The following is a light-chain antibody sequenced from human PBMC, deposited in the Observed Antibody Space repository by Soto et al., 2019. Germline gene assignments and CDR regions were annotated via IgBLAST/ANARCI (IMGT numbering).Light chain of an antibody. CDR1: QDIGND. J-gene: IGKJ1*01. Sequence: TQMTQSPSSLSASVRDRVTINCRASQDIGNDLGWYQQKPGKAPNLLIYAASSLRSGVPSRFSGGGSGTDFTLTISSLQPEDFATYYCLQDYNYPRTFGQGTKGDIK. V-gene: IGKV1-6*02. CDR2: AAS. CDR3: LQDYNYPRT.